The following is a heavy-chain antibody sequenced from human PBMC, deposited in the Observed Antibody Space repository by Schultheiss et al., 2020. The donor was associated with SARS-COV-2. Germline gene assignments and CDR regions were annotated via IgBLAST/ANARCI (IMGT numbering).Heavy chain of an antibody. Sequence: GGSLRLSCAASGFTFSSYAMHWVRQAPGKGLEWVAVISYDGSNKYYADSVKGRFTISRDNSKNTLYLQMNSLRAEDTAVYYCARGGSSGLDYWGQGTLVTVSS. CDR1: GFTFSSYA. CDR2: ISYDGSNK. CDR3: ARGGSSGLDY. D-gene: IGHD3-22*01. J-gene: IGHJ4*02. V-gene: IGHV3-30*14.